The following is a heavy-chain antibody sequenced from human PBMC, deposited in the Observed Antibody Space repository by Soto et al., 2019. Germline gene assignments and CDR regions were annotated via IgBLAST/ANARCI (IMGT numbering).Heavy chain of an antibody. CDR3: AKDTRWELLDAFDI. CDR2: ISWNSGSI. D-gene: IGHD1-26*01. Sequence: SLRLSCAASGCNFDDYAMHWVRQAPGKGLEWVSGISWNSGSIGYADSVKGRFTIPRDNAKNSLYLQMNSLRAEDTALYYCAKDTRWELLDAFDIWGQGTMVTVSS. J-gene: IGHJ3*02. V-gene: IGHV3-9*01. CDR1: GCNFDDYA.